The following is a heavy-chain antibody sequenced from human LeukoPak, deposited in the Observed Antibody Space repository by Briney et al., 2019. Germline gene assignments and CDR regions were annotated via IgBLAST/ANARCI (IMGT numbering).Heavy chain of an antibody. CDR1: GVSFSGYY. D-gene: IGHD5-12*01. J-gene: IGHJ4*02. CDR2: INHSGST. CDR3: SRGYNGYDPFDY. Sequence: PSETLSLTCAVYGVSFSGYYWSWIRQPPGKGLEWIGEINHSGSTNYNPYLKSRVTISVNTSKNQFSLKLSSVTTADTAVYYWSRGYNGYDPFDYWGQGTLVTVSS. V-gene: IGHV4-34*01.